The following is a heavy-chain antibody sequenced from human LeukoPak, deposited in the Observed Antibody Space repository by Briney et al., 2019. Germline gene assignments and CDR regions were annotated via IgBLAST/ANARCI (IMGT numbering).Heavy chain of an antibody. Sequence: GGSLRLSCAASGFTFSSYWMSWVRQAPGKGLEWVANIKQDGSEKYYVDSVKGRFTISRDNAKNSLYLQMNSLRAEDTAVYYCARDGYAAGPATTFDYWGQGTLVTASS. CDR3: ARDGYAAGPATTFDY. D-gene: IGHD6-25*01. V-gene: IGHV3-7*03. CDR2: IKQDGSEK. CDR1: GFTFSSYW. J-gene: IGHJ4*02.